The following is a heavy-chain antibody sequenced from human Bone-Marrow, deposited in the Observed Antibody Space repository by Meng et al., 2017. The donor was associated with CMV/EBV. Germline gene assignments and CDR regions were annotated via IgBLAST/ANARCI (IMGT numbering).Heavy chain of an antibody. CDR3: AISDSSNWVFDF. J-gene: IGHJ4*02. V-gene: IGHV5-51*01. CDR1: GYNFATYW. D-gene: IGHD6-13*01. CDR2: IYPGDSDT. Sequence: GGSLRLSCEGSGYNFATYWIGWVRQMPGKGLEWMGIIYPGDSDTTYSPSFQGQATISADMSISTAYLQWSSLKASDTAMYYCAISDSSNWVFDFWGQGTLVTVSP.